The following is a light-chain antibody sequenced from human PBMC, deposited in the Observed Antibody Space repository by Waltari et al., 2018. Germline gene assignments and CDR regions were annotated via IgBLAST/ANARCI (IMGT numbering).Light chain of an antibody. CDR1: QNINTY. V-gene: IGKV1-5*01. Sequence: DIQMTQSPSTLSASVGDRVTITCRASQNINTYLAWYQHKPGKAPKLLIYGGSTLESGFPLRFSGSGSGTEFTLTISSLQPDDFATYYCQRYNSYSNTFGQGTKLEIK. CDR3: QRYNSYSNT. J-gene: IGKJ2*01. CDR2: GGS.